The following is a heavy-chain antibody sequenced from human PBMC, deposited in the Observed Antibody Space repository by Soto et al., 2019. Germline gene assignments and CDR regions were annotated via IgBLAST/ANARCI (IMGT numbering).Heavy chain of an antibody. CDR3: ARSPYSGYDRLAFYYYYMDV. V-gene: IGHV3-64*01. CDR2: ISSNGGST. J-gene: IGHJ6*03. CDR1: GFTFSSYA. Sequence: RGSLRLSCAASGFTFSSYAMHWVRQAPGKGLEYVSAISSNGGSTYYANSVKGRFTISRDNSKNTLYLQMGSLRAEDMAVYYCARSPYSGYDRLAFYYYYMDVWGKGTTVTVSS. D-gene: IGHD5-12*01.